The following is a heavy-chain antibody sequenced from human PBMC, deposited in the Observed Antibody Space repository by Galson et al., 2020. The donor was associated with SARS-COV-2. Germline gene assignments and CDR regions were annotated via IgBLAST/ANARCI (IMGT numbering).Heavy chain of an antibody. CDR2: THTSGST. V-gene: IGHV4-4*07. J-gene: IGHJ4*02. D-gene: IGHD3-10*01. Sequence: SQTLSLTCTDSGASISGDYWSWIRQPAGKGLEWIGRTHTSGSTTYNPSLRGRVTMSVDTSKNQFSLKVTSVTAADTAVYYCARETDSGSPFYFDTWGQGTLVTVSS. CDR3: ARETDSGSPFYFDT. CDR1: GASISGDY.